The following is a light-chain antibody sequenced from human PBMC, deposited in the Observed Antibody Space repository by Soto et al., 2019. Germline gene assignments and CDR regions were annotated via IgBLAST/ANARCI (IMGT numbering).Light chain of an antibody. V-gene: IGKV3-20*01. J-gene: IGKJ1*01. CDR1: HSVSSSY. CDR2: GAS. Sequence: EIVLTQSPGTLSLSPGESATLSCRASHSVSSSYLAWYQQKPGQAPRLLIYGASSRATGIPDRFSGSGSGTDFTLTISRLEPEDFAAYYCQQYGSSPPETFGQGTKVEIK. CDR3: QQYGSSPPET.